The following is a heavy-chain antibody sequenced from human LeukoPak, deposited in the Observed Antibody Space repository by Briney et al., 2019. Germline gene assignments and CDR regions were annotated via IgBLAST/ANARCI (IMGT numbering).Heavy chain of an antibody. V-gene: IGHV3-53*01. D-gene: IGHD3-22*01. Sequence: PGGSLRLSCAASGFTVSGNYMSWVRQAPGKGLEWVSVIYSAGSTYYADSVKGRFTISRDNSKNTLYLQMNSLRAEDTAVYYCAKEIASIVVVITTFDYWGQGTLATVSS. CDR2: IYSAGST. CDR1: GFTVSGNY. J-gene: IGHJ4*02. CDR3: AKEIASIVVVITTFDY.